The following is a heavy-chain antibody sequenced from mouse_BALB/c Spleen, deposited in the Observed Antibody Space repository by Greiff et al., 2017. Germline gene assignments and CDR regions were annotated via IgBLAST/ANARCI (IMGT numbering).Heavy chain of an antibody. J-gene: IGHJ4*01. CDR2: IYPGDGDT. V-gene: IGHV1-80*01. Sequence: VKLQESGAELVRPGSSVKISCKASGYAFSSYWMNWVKQRPGQGHEWIGQIYPGDGDTNYNGKFKGKATLTADKSSSTAYMQLSSLTSEDSAVYFCARLGGNGYAMDYWGQGTSVTVSS. D-gene: IGHD1-1*02. CDR1: GYAFSSYW. CDR3: ARLGGNGYAMDY.